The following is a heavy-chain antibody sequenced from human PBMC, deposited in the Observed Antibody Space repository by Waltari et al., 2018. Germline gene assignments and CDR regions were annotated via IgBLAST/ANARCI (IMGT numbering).Heavy chain of an antibody. CDR1: GFTFVDYA. V-gene: IGHV3-43*01. J-gene: IGHJ5*02. CDR2: ISWDGETT. D-gene: IGHD1-26*01. Sequence: QLVESGGGVVQPGGSLRLTCAGSGFTFVDYAMHWVRQVPGKGLEWVSYISWDGETTYYADSVKGRFTLSRDNSKNSVFLQMNSLRKEDTALYYCAKDFAQYSGSHHWGQGTLVTVSS. CDR3: AKDFAQYSGSHH.